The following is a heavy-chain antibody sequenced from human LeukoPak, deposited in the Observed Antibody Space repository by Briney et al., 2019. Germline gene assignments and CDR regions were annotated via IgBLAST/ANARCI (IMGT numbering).Heavy chain of an antibody. CDR2: ISNSGAST. CDR1: GFTFSSYS. Sequence: PGESLRLSCVASGFTFSSYSTNWVRQAPGKGLEWVSSISNSGASTDYADSVKGRFTISRDNAKNSSYLQMTSLRAEDTAVYYCARESRRYGSGSYPPDYWGRGTLVTVSS. V-gene: IGHV3-21*06. J-gene: IGHJ4*02. D-gene: IGHD3-10*01. CDR3: ARESRRYGSGSYPPDY.